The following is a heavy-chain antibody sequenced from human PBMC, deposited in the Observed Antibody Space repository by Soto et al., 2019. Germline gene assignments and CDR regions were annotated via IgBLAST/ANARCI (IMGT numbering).Heavy chain of an antibody. J-gene: IGHJ5*02. CDR1: GGSISSSSYY. V-gene: IGHV4-39*01. D-gene: IGHD1-26*01. CDR3: ARAHPLDRGSWFDP. Sequence: PSETLSLTCTVSGGSISSSSYYWGWIRQPPGKGLEWIGSIYYSGSTYYNPSLKSRVTISVDTSKNQFSLKLSSVTAADTAVYYCARAHPLDRGSWFDPWGQGTLVTVSS. CDR2: IYYSGST.